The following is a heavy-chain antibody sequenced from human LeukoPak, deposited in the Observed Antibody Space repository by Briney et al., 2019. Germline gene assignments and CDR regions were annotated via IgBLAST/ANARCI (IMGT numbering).Heavy chain of an antibody. CDR1: GFTFTNAC. CDR3: ARATGTDGDILTGYFSGGCEAGRGFGP. CDR2: IKAKADLGTI. V-gene: IGHV3-15*01. Sequence: GGSLRLSCAASGFTFTNACMSWVRQAPGKGLKWVGRIKAKADLGTIDYAAPVKCRFTISRADSKNTLYLQLNSLETEDTAVYYCARATGTDGDILTGYFSGGCEAGRGFGPWGQGTLVTVSS. J-gene: IGHJ5*02. D-gene: IGHD3-9*01.